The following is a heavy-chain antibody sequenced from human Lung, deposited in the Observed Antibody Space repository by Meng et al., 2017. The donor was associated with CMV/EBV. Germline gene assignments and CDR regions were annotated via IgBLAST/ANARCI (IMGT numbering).Heavy chain of an antibody. D-gene: IGHD4-11*01. V-gene: IGHV4-38-2*02. CDR1: GYSISSGYY. CDR3: ARSSSTVFWFDP. CDR2: IYHSGST. Sequence: SETXSLTCTVSGYSISSGYYWGWIRQPPGKGLEWIGSIYHSGSTYYNPSLKSRVTISVDTSKNQFSLKVSSVTAADPAVYHCARSSSTVFWFDPWGQGTRVTVSS. J-gene: IGHJ5*02.